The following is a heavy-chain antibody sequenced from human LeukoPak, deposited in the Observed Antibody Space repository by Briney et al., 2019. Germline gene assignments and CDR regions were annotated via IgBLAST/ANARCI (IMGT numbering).Heavy chain of an antibody. J-gene: IGHJ4*02. CDR2: ISYTGSNE. Sequence: GSLRLSCAASGFTFSSYGMHWVRQAPGKGLEWVATISYTGSNEFYVESVKGRFTISRDNSKNTVYLQMNSLRAEDTAVYYCAKDWGFCTTGVCYWHDYWGQGTLVTVSS. D-gene: IGHD2-8*01. V-gene: IGHV3-30*18. CDR1: GFTFSSYG. CDR3: AKDWGFCTTGVCYWHDY.